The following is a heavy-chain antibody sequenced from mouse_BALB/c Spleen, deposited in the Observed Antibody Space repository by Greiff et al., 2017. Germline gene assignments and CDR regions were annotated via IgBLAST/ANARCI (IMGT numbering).Heavy chain of an antibody. Sequence: EVKLMESGGGLVQPGGSLRLSCATSGFTFTDYYMSWVRQPPGKALEWLGFIRNKANGYTTEYSASVKGRFTISRDNSQSILYLQMNTLRAEDSATYYCARDIAYGNHAMDYWGQGTSVTVSS. J-gene: IGHJ4*01. CDR1: GFTFTDYY. CDR3: ARDIAYGNHAMDY. CDR2: IRNKANGYTT. V-gene: IGHV7-3*02. D-gene: IGHD2-10*02.